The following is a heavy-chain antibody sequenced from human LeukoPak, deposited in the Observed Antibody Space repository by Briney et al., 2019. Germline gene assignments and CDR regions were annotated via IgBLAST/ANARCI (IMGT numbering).Heavy chain of an antibody. CDR1: GFTFSSYG. D-gene: IGHD3-22*01. CDR3: ARGGGYGYDSSPFDP. V-gene: IGHV3-23*01. J-gene: IGHJ5*02. CDR2: ISGSGGST. Sequence: PGGSLRLSCAASGFTFSSYGMSWVRQAPGKGLEWVSAISGSGGSTYYADSVKGRFTISRDNAKNTLYLQMNSLRAEDTAVYYCARGGGYGYDSSPFDPWGQGTLVTVSS.